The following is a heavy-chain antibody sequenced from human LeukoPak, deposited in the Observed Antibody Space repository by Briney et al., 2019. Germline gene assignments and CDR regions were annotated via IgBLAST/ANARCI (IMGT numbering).Heavy chain of an antibody. J-gene: IGHJ5*02. CDR1: GGSFSGYY. CDR2: INHSGST. CDR3: ARGVVVVAVWFDP. V-gene: IGHV4-34*01. Sequence: SETLSLTCAVYGGSFSGYYWSWIRQPPGKGLEWIGEINHSGSTNYNPSLKSRVTISVDTSKNQFSLKLSSVTAADTAVYYCARGVVVVAVWFDPWGQGTLVTVSP. D-gene: IGHD2-15*01.